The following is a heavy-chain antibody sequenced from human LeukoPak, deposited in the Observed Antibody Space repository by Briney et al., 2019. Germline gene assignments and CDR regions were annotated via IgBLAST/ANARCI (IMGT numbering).Heavy chain of an antibody. CDR3: ARALCTNSCYSYYYYMDV. Sequence: RASVKVSCKASGGTFSSYAISWVRQAPGQGLEWMGGIIPIFGTANYAQKFQGRVTITTDESTSTAYMELSSLRSEDTAVYYCARALCTNSCYSYYYYMDVWGKGTTVTVSS. D-gene: IGHD2-2*02. V-gene: IGHV1-69*05. CDR2: IIPIFGTA. J-gene: IGHJ6*03. CDR1: GGTFSSYA.